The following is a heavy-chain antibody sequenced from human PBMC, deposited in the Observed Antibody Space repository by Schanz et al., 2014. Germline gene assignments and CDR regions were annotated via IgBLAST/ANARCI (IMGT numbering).Heavy chain of an antibody. Sequence: QVQLVQSGAEVKKPGASMKVSCKASGRTFIVYPVLHWVRQAPGQGLEWMGWINTNTANPTYAQGFTGRFVYTLDASVTTAYLEISSLKAEDTAVYYCARGYSGYSHFDYWGQGALVTVSS. J-gene: IGHJ4*02. V-gene: IGHV7-4-1*02. CDR1: GRTFIVYPV. CDR2: INTNTANP. D-gene: IGHD5-12*01. CDR3: ARGYSGYSHFDY.